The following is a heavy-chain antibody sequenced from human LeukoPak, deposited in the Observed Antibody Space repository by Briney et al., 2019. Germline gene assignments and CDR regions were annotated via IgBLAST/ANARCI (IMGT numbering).Heavy chain of an antibody. CDR2: IRSKAYGGTT. V-gene: IGHV3-49*04. Sequence: PGGSLRLSCAASGFTFSNYAMSWVRQAPGKGLEWVGFIRSKAYGGTTEYAASVKGRFTISRDDSKSIAYLQMNSLKTEDTAVYYCTTFSRGSYSDAFDIWGQGTMVTVSS. J-gene: IGHJ3*02. CDR3: TTFSRGSYSDAFDI. CDR1: GFTFSNYA. D-gene: IGHD1-26*01.